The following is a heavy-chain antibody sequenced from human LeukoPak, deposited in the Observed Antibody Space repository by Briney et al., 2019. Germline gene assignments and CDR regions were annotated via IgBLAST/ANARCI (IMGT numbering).Heavy chain of an antibody. CDR1: GGSISSYY. CDR3: ARGSGYINFDY. J-gene: IGHJ4*02. CDR2: IYYSGST. D-gene: IGHD5-12*01. V-gene: IGHV4-59*01. Sequence: SETLSLTCTVSGGSISSYYWSWIRQPPGKGLEWIGYIYYSGSTNYNPSLKSRVTISVDTSKNQFSLKLSSVTAADTAVYYCARGSGYINFDYWGRGTLVTVSS.